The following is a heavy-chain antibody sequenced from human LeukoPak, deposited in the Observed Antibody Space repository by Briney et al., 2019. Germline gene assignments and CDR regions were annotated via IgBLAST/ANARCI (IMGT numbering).Heavy chain of an antibody. CDR2: ISGSAYST. J-gene: IGHJ4*02. CDR3: AKETVAAPPIDY. CDR1: GFTFSSYA. D-gene: IGHD6-19*01. V-gene: IGHV3-23*01. Sequence: GGSLRLSCAASGFTFSSYAMSWVRQAPGKGLEWVSAISGSAYSTYYADSLKGRFTISRDNSKNALYLQMNSLRAEDTAVYYCAKETVAAPPIDYWGQGTLVTVSS.